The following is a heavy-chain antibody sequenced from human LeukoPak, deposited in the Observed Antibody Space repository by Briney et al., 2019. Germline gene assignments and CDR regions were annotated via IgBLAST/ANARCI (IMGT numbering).Heavy chain of an antibody. CDR2: IKQDGSAK. Sequence: GGSLRLSCAASGFTLSSYWMSWVRQAPGKGLEWVANIKQDGSAKDYVDSVKGRFTISRENAKNSLYLQMNSLRVDDTAIYYCARVYQSTSGRAIDYWGQGALVTVSS. D-gene: IGHD2-2*01. V-gene: IGHV3-7*01. CDR3: ARVYQSTSGRAIDY. CDR1: GFTLSSYW. J-gene: IGHJ4*02.